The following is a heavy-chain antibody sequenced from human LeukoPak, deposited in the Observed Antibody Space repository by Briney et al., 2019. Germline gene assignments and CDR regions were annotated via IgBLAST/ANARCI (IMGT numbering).Heavy chain of an antibody. CDR1: GFTFDDYA. D-gene: IGHD1-7*01. CDR2: ISWNSGSI. CDR3: AKGLDWNSRNGAFDI. V-gene: IGHV3-9*03. Sequence: PGGSLRLSCAASGFTFDDYAMHWVRQAPGKGLEWVSGISWNSGSIGYADSVKGRFTISRDNAKNSLYLQMNSLRAEDMALYYCAKGLDWNSRNGAFDIWGQGTMVTVSS. J-gene: IGHJ3*02.